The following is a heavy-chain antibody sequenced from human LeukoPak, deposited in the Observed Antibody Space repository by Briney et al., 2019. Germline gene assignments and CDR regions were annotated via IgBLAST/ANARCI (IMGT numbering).Heavy chain of an antibody. CDR2: INPNSGGT. CDR3: ARQRVGYSGKPMDV. CDR1: GYTFTDYH. D-gene: IGHD5-12*01. Sequence: ASVKVSCKASGYTFTDYHIHWVRQAPGQGLEWMGWINPNSGGTNYAQKFQGRVTMTRDTFISTAYMELSRLRSDDTAVYYCARQRVGYSGKPMDVWGKGTTVTVSS. J-gene: IGHJ6*03. V-gene: IGHV1-2*02.